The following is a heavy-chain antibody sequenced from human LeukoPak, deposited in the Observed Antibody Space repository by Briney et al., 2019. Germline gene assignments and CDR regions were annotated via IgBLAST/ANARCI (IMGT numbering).Heavy chain of an antibody. CDR3: ARGRFLDAFDI. CDR1: GGSISSGDYY. J-gene: IGHJ3*02. V-gene: IGHV4-30-4*01. D-gene: IGHD3-3*01. Sequence: PSQTLSLTCTVSGGSISSGDYYWSWIRQPPGKGLEWIGYIYYSGSTKYKPSLKSRVTISVDTSKNQFSLKLSSVTAADTAVYYCARGRFLDAFDIWGQGTVVTVSS. CDR2: IYYSGST.